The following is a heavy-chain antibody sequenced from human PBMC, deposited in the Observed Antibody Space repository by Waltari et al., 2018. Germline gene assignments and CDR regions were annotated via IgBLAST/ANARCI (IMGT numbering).Heavy chain of an antibody. CDR3: GSDLTGVQDF. CDR1: GFTFSNYW. Sequence: EVQLVESGGGLVQPGGSRGLPRAASGFTFSNYWMHWVRQVPGRGLVWVSRSDTDGMTPDYADSVKGRFIISRDNARNTLYLQMNSLRAEDTAIYYCGSDLTGVQDFWGPGTLVTVSS. CDR2: SDTDGMTP. J-gene: IGHJ4*02. V-gene: IGHV3-74*01. D-gene: IGHD2-8*02.